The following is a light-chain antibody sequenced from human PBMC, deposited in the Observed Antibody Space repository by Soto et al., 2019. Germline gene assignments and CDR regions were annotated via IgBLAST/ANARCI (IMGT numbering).Light chain of an antibody. J-gene: IGLJ3*02. Sequence: QSVLTQPPPVSGAPGQRVTISCTGSSSNLGAVYDVHWYQQLPGTAPKLLIYGNDNRPSGVPDRFSGSKSGTSASLAITGLQAEDEADYYCQSYDTGLGGQGVFGGGTKLTVL. CDR3: QSYDTGLGGQGV. CDR1: SSNLGAVYD. V-gene: IGLV1-40*01. CDR2: GND.